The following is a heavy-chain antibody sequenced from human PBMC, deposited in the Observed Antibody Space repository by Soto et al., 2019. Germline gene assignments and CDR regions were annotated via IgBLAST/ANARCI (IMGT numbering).Heavy chain of an antibody. D-gene: IGHD5-18*01. CDR3: ARVDTALFYYYGMDV. J-gene: IGHJ6*02. CDR1: GYTFTGYY. CDR2: INPNSGGT. V-gene: IGHV1-2*02. Sequence: GASVKVSCQASGYTFTGYYMHWVRQAPGQGLEWMGWINPNSGGTNYAQKFQGRVTMTRDTSISTAYMELSRLRSDDTAVYYCARVDTALFYYYGMDVWGQGTTVTVSS.